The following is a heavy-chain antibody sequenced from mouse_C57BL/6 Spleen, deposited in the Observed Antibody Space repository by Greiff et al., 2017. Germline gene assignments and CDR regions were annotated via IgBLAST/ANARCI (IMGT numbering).Heavy chain of an antibody. J-gene: IGHJ3*01. D-gene: IGHD4-1*01. CDR3: ARMSNWGFAY. Sequence: EVQLQQSGPELVKPGASVTIPCKASGYTFTDYNMDWVKQSPGKSLEWIGDINPNNGGTIYDQKFKGKATLTVDKSSSTAYMERRSLTYEDTAVYYCARMSNWGFAYWGQGTLVTVSA. CDR1: GYTFTDYN. CDR2: INPNNGGT. V-gene: IGHV1-18*01.